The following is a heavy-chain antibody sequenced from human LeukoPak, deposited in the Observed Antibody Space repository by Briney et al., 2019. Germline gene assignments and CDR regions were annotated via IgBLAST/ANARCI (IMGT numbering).Heavy chain of an antibody. J-gene: IGHJ4*02. Sequence: RGSLRLSCAASGFTFSSYSMNWVPQAPGEGLEWVSFISGTSSYIYYADSVKGRFTISRDNAKNSLYLQMNSLRAEDTAVYYWARGEYGSGSYHIDYWGQGTLVTVSS. CDR1: GFTFSSYS. D-gene: IGHD3-10*01. CDR3: ARGEYGSGSYHIDY. CDR2: ISGTSSYI. V-gene: IGHV3-21*01.